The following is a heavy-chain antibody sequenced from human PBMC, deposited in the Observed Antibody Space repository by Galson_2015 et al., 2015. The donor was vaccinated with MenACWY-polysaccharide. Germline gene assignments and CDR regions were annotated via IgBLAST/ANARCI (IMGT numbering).Heavy chain of an antibody. D-gene: IGHD6-13*01. J-gene: IGHJ3*02. CDR1: GIRFSGSG. V-gene: IGHV3-33*01. CDR3: AREGSRIVFHAFDT. Sequence: SLRLSCAASGIRFSGSGMHWVRQAPGKGLEWVAVIQYDGTNTAYADSVKGRFTISRDNSGNTLYLEMNSLRAEDTAVYYCAREGSRIVFHAFDTWGQGTMVTVSS. CDR2: IQYDGTNT.